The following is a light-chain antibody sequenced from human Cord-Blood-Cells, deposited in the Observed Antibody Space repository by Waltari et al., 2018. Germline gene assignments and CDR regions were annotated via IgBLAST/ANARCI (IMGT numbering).Light chain of an antibody. CDR2: EVS. CDR1: SSDVGGYNY. Sequence: QSALTQPPSASGSPGQSVTISCTGTSSDVGGYNYVSWYQQHPGKAPKLMIYEVSKRPSGVPYRFSGPKSGNTASLTVSGLQAEDEADYYCSSYAGSNNYVFGTGTKVTVL. J-gene: IGLJ1*01. V-gene: IGLV2-8*01. CDR3: SSYAGSNNYV.